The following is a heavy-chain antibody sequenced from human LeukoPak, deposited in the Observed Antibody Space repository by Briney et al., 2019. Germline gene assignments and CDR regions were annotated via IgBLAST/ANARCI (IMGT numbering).Heavy chain of an antibody. V-gene: IGHV1-18*01. CDR2: ISAYNGDK. J-gene: IGHJ6*02. CDR3: ARAVGDHYYGMDV. D-gene: IGHD2-21*01. Sequence: ASVTVSCKASGYTFTDFGISWVRQAPGQGLEWMGWISAYNGDKNHVQKFQGRVTMTTDTSTSTAYMELTSLRSDDTAMYYCARAVGDHYYGMDVWGQGTTVTVSS. CDR1: GYTFTDFG.